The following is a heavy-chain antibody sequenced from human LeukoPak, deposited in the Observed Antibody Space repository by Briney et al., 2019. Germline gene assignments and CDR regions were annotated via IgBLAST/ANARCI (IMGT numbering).Heavy chain of an antibody. V-gene: IGHV3-23*01. J-gene: IGHJ6*03. Sequence: GGSLRLSCAASGFTFSSHAMSWVRQAPGKGLEWISGISGSAGISTYYADSVKGRFTISRDSSKNMLYLQMNRLRAEDTAVYYCAKSPYFYNSGRYVDVWGKGTTVTVSS. CDR3: AKSPYFYNSGRYVDV. CDR1: GFTFSSHA. CDR2: ISGSAGIST. D-gene: IGHD3-10*01.